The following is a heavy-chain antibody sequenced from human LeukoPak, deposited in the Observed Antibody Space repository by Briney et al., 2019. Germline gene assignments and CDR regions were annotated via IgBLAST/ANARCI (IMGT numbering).Heavy chain of an antibody. Sequence: GGSLRLSCSASGFTFSNYWMSWVRQAPGKGLEWVANIKKDESEKYYVDSVKGRFTISRDNAKSSLYLQMNSLRAEDTAVYYCARALDSSSSRYQAFEEWGQGTLVTVSS. V-gene: IGHV3-7*01. CDR3: ARALDSSSSRYQAFEE. CDR1: GFTFSNYW. J-gene: IGHJ4*02. D-gene: IGHD2-2*01. CDR2: IKKDESEK.